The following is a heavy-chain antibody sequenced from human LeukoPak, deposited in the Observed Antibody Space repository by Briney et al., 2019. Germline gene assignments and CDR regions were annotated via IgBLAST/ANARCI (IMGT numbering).Heavy chain of an antibody. D-gene: IGHD2-15*01. V-gene: IGHV3-15*01. J-gene: IGHJ4*02. Sequence: GGSLRLSCAASGFTFSNAWMSWVRQAPGKGLEWVARIKSKTDGGTTDYAAPVKGRFTISRDDSKNTQYLQMNSLNTEETAVYYCTTPYCSGGSCHNWGQGNLVTVS. CDR1: GFTFSNAW. CDR3: TTPYCSGGSCHN. CDR2: IKSKTDGGTT.